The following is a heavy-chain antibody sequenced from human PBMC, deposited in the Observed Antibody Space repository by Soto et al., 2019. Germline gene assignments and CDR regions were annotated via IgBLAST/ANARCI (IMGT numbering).Heavy chain of an antibody. J-gene: IGHJ5*02. V-gene: IGHV3-23*01. CDR3: ARRRTATAS. D-gene: IGHD1-1*01. CDR1: GFTFSTYA. CDR2: ISASGGDT. Sequence: EAQMLESGGGSVQPGGSLRLSCAASGFTFSTYAVAWVRQSPGKGLEWVSSISASGGDTWYADSVKGRFTISRDNSKNTLYLQMNSLRVEDTAVYYCARRRTATASWGQGTLVTVSS.